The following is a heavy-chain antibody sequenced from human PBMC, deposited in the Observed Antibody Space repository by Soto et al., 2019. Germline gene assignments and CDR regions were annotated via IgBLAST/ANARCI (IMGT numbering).Heavy chain of an antibody. CDR3: ARGPYSSSSEWWFDP. V-gene: IGHV3-33*01. D-gene: IGHD6-6*01. Sequence: GGSLRLSCAASGXTFSSYGMHWVRQAPGKGLEWVAVIWYDGSNKYYADSVKGRFTISRDNSKNTLYLQMNSLRAEDTAVYYCARGPYSSSSEWWFDPWGQGTLVTVSS. CDR2: IWYDGSNK. J-gene: IGHJ5*02. CDR1: GXTFSSYG.